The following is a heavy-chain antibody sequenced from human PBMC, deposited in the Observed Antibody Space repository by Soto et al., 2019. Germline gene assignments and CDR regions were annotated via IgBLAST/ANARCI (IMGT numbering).Heavy chain of an antibody. CDR2: IYWDDDK. Sequence: SGPTLVNPTQTLTLTCTFSGFSLTTSGVGVGWIRQPPGKALEWLALIYWDDDKRYSPSLKGRLTITKGTSKNQVVLTMNNIDPVDTATYYCAHSIEDCSSTSCYGDYYYYYMDVWGKGTTVTVSS. CDR1: GFSLTTSGVG. D-gene: IGHD2-2*01. CDR3: AHSIEDCSSTSCYGDYYYYYMDV. J-gene: IGHJ6*03. V-gene: IGHV2-5*02.